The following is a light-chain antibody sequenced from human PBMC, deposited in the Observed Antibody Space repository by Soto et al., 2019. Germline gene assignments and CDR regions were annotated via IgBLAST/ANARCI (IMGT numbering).Light chain of an antibody. CDR3: SSYTSSSTPL. CDR2: DVS. J-gene: IGLJ2*01. V-gene: IGLV2-14*01. CDR1: SSDVGGYNY. Sequence: QSALTQPASVSGSPGQSITISCTGTSSDVGGYNYVSWYQQHPGKAPKLMIYDVSKRLSGVSNRFSGSKSGNTASLTISGLQAEDYADYYCSSYTSSSTPLFGGGTKLTFL.